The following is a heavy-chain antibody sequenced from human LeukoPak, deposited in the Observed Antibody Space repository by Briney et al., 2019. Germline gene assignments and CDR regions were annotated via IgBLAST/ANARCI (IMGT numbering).Heavy chain of an antibody. J-gene: IGHJ4*02. CDR3: QTRYSSSSYDY. V-gene: IGHV4-39*01. Sequence: SETLSLTCGVPGGVITIISYYWGWIRQPPGKGLEWIGSNYYSGSTYYNPSLKSRVTRSIDASKNQFSLKLYSVPVTAPDVYDRQTRYSSSSYDYWGPGTLVTVSS. CDR1: GGVITIISYY. CDR2: NYYSGST. D-gene: IGHD6-6*01.